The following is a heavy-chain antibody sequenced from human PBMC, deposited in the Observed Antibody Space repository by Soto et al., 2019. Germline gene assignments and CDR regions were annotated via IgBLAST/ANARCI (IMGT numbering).Heavy chain of an antibody. J-gene: IGHJ6*02. CDR1: GGTFSSYA. Sequence: SVKVSCKASGGTFSSYAISWARQARGQGLEWMGGIIPIFGTANYAQKFQGRVTITADESTSTAYMELSSLRSEDTAVYYCARGIAVAGQIYYYGMDVWGQGTTVTVSS. CDR3: ARGIAVAGQIYYYGMDV. V-gene: IGHV1-69*13. D-gene: IGHD6-19*01. CDR2: IIPIFGTA.